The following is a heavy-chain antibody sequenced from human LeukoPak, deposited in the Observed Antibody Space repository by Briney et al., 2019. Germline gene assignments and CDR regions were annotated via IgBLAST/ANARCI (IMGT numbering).Heavy chain of an antibody. D-gene: IGHD1-26*01. Sequence: ASVKVSCKASGGTFSSYTISWVRQAPGQGLEWMGRIIPILGIANYAQKFQGRVTITADKSTSTAYMELSSLRSEDTAVYYCARVGATGYYYYGMDVQGQGTTVTVSS. J-gene: IGHJ6*02. CDR2: IIPILGIA. CDR3: ARVGATGYYYYGMDV. CDR1: GGTFSSYT. V-gene: IGHV1-69*02.